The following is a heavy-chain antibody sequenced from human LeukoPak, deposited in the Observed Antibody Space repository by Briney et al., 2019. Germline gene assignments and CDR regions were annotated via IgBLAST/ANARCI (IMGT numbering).Heavy chain of an antibody. V-gene: IGHV1-18*01. CDR1: GYTFTSSG. CDR3: AKNSSGGYSDY. CDR2: ISTYTGYS. J-gene: IGHJ4*02. Sequence: ASVKVSCKASGYTFTSSGISWVRQAPGQGLEWMGWISTYTGYSKYAQNLQGRVTVTADTSTSTAYMELSSLRSDDTAVYYCAKNSSGGYSDYWGQGTLVTVSS. D-gene: IGHD6-19*01.